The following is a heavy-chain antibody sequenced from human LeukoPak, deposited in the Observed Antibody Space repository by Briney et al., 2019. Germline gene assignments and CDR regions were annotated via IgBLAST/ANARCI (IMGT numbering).Heavy chain of an antibody. Sequence: TSETLSLTCTVSGDSISSYYWSWIRQPPGKGLEWIGCIYYSGSTNYSPSLKSRVTISVDTSKNQFSPKLSSVTAADTAVYYCARDRSNGYNLFDYWGQGTLVTVSS. J-gene: IGHJ4*02. CDR2: IYYSGST. CDR3: ARDRSNGYNLFDY. V-gene: IGHV4-59*01. CDR1: GDSISSYY. D-gene: IGHD5-24*01.